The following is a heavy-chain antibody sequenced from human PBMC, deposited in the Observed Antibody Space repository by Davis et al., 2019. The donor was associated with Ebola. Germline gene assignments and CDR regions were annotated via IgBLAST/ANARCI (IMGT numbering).Heavy chain of an antibody. V-gene: IGHV3-48*04. CDR1: GFTFSSYS. D-gene: IGHD6-19*01. J-gene: IGHJ4*02. CDR3: ARVSSGWYSPFDY. CDR2: ISSSSSTI. Sequence: GESLKISCAASGFTFSSYSMNWVRQAPGKGLEWVSYISSSSSTIYYADSVKGRFTISRDNAKNSLYLQMNSLRAEDTAVYYCARVSSGWYSPFDYWGQGTLVTVSS.